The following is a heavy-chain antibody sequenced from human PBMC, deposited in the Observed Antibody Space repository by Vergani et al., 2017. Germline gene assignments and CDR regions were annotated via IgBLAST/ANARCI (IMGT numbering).Heavy chain of an antibody. J-gene: IGHJ6*02. CDR3: AKVRAGGYYYGSVRNYGMDV. D-gene: IGHD3-10*01. Sequence: EVQLLESGGGLVQPGGSLRLSCAASGFTFSSYAMSWVRQAPGKGLEWVSAISGSGGSTYYADSVKGRFTISRDNSKNTLYLQMNSLRAEDTAVYYCAKVRAGGYYYGSVRNYGMDVWGQGTTVTVSS. CDR1: GFTFSSYA. V-gene: IGHV3-23*01. CDR2: ISGSGGST.